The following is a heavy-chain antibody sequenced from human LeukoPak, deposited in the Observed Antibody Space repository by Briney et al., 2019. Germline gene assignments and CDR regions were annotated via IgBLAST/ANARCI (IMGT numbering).Heavy chain of an antibody. CDR3: ARGGAARPDY. J-gene: IGHJ4*02. V-gene: IGHV3-48*01. CDR1: GFSFSNYG. CDR2: ISSGSGSK. D-gene: IGHD6-6*01. Sequence: GGSLRLSCAASGFSFSNYGMNWVRQAPGKGLEWVSYISSGSGSKNYADSVRGRFTISRDNARNSLYLQMNSLRTEDTAVYYCARGGAARPDYWGQGTLVTVSS.